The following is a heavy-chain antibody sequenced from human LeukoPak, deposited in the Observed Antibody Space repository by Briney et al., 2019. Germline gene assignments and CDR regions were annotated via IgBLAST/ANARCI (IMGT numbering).Heavy chain of an antibody. Sequence: GGSLRLSCAASGFIFSSYNINWVRQTPGKGLEWVSSISPSSDYIYYTDSVKGRFTISRDNAKNSLYLQLNSLRAEDTAVYYCARVTGYYFDSWGQGTLVTVSS. D-gene: IGHD3-10*01. V-gene: IGHV3-21*01. CDR2: ISPSSDYI. J-gene: IGHJ4*02. CDR3: ARVTGYYFDS. CDR1: GFIFSSYN.